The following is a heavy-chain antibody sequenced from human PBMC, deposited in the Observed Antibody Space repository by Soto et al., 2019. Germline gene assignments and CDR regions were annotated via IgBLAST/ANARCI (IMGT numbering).Heavy chain of an antibody. CDR1: GGTFSSYA. V-gene: IGHV1-69*01. J-gene: IGHJ6*02. CDR2: IIPIFGTA. CDR3: ARVGYSSSWANYYYGMDV. D-gene: IGHD6-13*01. Sequence: QVQLVQSGAEVKNPGSSVKVSCKASGGTFSSYAISWVRQAPGQGLEWMGGIIPIFGTANYAQKFQGRVTITADESTSTAYMELSSLRSEDTAVYYCARVGYSSSWANYYYGMDVWGQGTTVTVSS.